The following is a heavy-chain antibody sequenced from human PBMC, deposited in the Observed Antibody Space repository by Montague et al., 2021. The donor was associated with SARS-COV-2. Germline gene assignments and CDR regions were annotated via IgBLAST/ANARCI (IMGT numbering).Heavy chain of an antibody. D-gene: IGHD5-18*01. CDR2: IYYSGST. CDR3: ARQFRRMWIQLSASDI. J-gene: IGHJ3*02. CDR1: GGSISSSSYY. Sequence: SETLSLTCTVSGGSISSSSYYWGWIRQPPGKGLEWIGRIYYSGSTYCNPSLKSRVTISVDTSKNQFSLKLSSVTAADTAVYYCARQFRRMWIQLSASDIWGQGTMVTVSS. V-gene: IGHV4-39*01.